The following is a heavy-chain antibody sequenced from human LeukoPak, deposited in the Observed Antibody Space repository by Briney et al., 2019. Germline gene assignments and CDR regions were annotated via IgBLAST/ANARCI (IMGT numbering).Heavy chain of an antibody. Sequence: GGSLRLSCAASGFTFSSYGMSWVRQAPGKGLEWVAVISYDGSNKYYADSVKGRFTISRDNSKNTLYLQMNSLRAEDTAVYYCARGRGYGSGSYYGLDYWGQGTLVTVSS. V-gene: IGHV3-30*03. D-gene: IGHD3-10*01. CDR3: ARGRGYGSGSYYGLDY. CDR2: ISYDGSNK. J-gene: IGHJ4*02. CDR1: GFTFSSYG.